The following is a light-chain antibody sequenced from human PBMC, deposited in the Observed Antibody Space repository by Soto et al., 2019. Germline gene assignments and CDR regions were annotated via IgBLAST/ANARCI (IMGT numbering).Light chain of an antibody. CDR2: EVT. CDR3: SSYTTTSTYV. Sequence: SALTQPASLSGSPGQSVTISCTGTNSDVGGYDYVSWYQQHPGKAPKFMIYEVTNRPSGVSHRFSGSKSGNTASLTISGLQAEDEADYYCSSYTTTSTYVFGTGTKVTVL. J-gene: IGLJ1*01. CDR1: NSDVGGYDY. V-gene: IGLV2-14*01.